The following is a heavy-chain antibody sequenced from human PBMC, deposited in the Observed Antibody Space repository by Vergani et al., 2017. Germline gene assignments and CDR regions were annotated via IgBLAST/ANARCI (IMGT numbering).Heavy chain of an antibody. CDR3: ARGCTSGGCPDNYGMDV. CDR2: ISYDGSKT. Sequence: QVQLVESGGGVVQPGTSLRLSCEASGFKFSQFGMHWVRQGPGKGLEWVAFISYDGSKTQYADSEKGRVTISRDNSKNTVGLEMSSLRVDDTATYYCARGCTSGGCPDNYGMDVWGQGATVTVSS. J-gene: IGHJ6*02. V-gene: IGHV3-33*05. CDR1: GFKFSQFG. D-gene: IGHD2-8*01.